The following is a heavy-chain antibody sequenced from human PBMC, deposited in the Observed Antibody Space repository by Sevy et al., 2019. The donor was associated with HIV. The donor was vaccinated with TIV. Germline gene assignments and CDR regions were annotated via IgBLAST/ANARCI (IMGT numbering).Heavy chain of an antibody. V-gene: IGHV1-2*02. CDR3: AGARPSVLRFLEWLPYDAFDI. D-gene: IGHD3-3*01. J-gene: IGHJ3*02. Sequence: ASVNVSCKASGYTFTGHYMHWVRRAPGQGLEWMGWINPNSGGTNYAQKFQGRVTMTRDTSISTAYMELSRLRSDDTAVYYCAGARPSVLRFLEWLPYDAFDIWGQGTMVTVSS. CDR1: GYTFTGHY. CDR2: INPNSGGT.